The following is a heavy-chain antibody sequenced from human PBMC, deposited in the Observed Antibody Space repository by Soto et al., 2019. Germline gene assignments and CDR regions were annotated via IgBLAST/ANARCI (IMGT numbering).Heavy chain of an antibody. CDR3: AYCGYYSSSWFPDY. V-gene: IGHV4-59*01. CDR2: IYYSGTT. J-gene: IGHJ4*02. D-gene: IGHD6-13*01. Sequence: PSETLSLTCTVSGGSLSNSYWSWIRQPPGKGLEWIGYIYYSGTTDYNPSLKSRVAISADTSKNQFSLKLNSVTAADTAVYYCAYCGYYSSSWFPDYWRQGTLVTVSS. CDR1: GGSLSNSY.